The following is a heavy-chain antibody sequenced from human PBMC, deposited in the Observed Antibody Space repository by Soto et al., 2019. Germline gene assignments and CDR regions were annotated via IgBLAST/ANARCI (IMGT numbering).Heavy chain of an antibody. J-gene: IGHJ4*02. CDR3: ARDLGYSSLYFDY. V-gene: IGHV1-69*04. D-gene: IGHD6-6*01. Sequence: ASVKVSCKASGGTFSSYTISWVRQAPGQGLEWMGRIIPTLGIANYAQKFQGRVTITADKSTSTAYMELSSLRSEDTAVYYCARDLGYSSLYFDYWGQGTLVTVSS. CDR1: GGTFSSYT. CDR2: IIPTLGIA.